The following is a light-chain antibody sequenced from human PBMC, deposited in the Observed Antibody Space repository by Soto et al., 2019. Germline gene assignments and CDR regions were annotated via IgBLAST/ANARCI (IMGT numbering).Light chain of an antibody. J-gene: IGKJ4*01. CDR1: QSVSSSY. V-gene: IGKV3-20*01. Sequence: EIVLTQSPGTLSLSPGEIATLSCSASQSVSSSYLAWYQQKPGQAPRLLIYGASSRATGIPDRFSGSGSGTDFTLTISRLEPEDFAVYECQQYGSSPLTFGGGTKVEIK. CDR2: GAS. CDR3: QQYGSSPLT.